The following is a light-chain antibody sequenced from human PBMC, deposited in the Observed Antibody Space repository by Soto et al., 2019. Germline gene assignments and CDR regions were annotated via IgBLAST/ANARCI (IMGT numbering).Light chain of an antibody. CDR3: AAWDDSLSAWV. CDR1: SYNIGKNL. J-gene: IGLJ3*02. V-gene: IGLV1-47*01. CDR2: KSN. Sequence: QSVLTQPPSASWTPGQRVTISCSGGSYNIGKNLVYWYQQRPGTAPKLLLFKSNAQPPGVPDRFSGSNSGSSASLAISGLRSEDEADYFCAAWDDSLSAWVFGGGTKVTVL.